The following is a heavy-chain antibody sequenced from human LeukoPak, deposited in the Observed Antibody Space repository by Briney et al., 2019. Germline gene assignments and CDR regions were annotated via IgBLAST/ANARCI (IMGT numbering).Heavy chain of an antibody. CDR2: ITGSGGST. V-gene: IGHV3-23*01. Sequence: ASLRLSCAASGFTFDSSAMSWVRQAPGKGLEWVSVITGSGGSTYYADSVKGRFTISRDTSNNTLYLQMNSLRADDTAVYYCAKLTTTWGQGTLVTVSP. CDR3: AKLTTT. CDR1: GFTFDSSA. J-gene: IGHJ5*02. D-gene: IGHD4-17*01.